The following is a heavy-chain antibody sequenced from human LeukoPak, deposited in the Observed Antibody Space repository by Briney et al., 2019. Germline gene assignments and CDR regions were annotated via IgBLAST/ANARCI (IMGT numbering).Heavy chain of an antibody. J-gene: IGHJ6*03. V-gene: IGHV4-34*01. Sequence: SQSLSRTWAENGGSVRGYYWSGIRHPPGKGLEWIGEINHSGSTNYNPSLKSRVTISVDTSKNQFSLKLSSVTTADTAVYYCARGGGYYYYYMDVWGKGTTVTVSS. CDR1: GGSVRGYY. CDR3: ARGGGYYYYYMDV. CDR2: INHSGST.